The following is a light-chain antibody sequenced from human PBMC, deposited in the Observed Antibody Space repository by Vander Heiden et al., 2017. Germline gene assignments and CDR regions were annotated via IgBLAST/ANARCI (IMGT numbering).Light chain of an antibody. J-gene: IGKJ1*01. Sequence: DIQMTQSPSTLSASVGDGVTITCRASQSIGTWLAWYQQKPGKAPKLLRYKASTIETGVPSRFSGSGSGTEFTLTINGLQPDDFATYYCQQYKSYLWTFGQGTKVEIK. CDR2: KAS. CDR1: QSIGTW. CDR3: QQYKSYLWT. V-gene: IGKV1-5*03.